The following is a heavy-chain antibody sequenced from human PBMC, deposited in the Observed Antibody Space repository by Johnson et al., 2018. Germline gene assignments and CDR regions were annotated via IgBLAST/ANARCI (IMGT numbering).Heavy chain of an antibody. CDR2: IYYSGST. V-gene: IGHV4-59*11. J-gene: IGHJ6*02. D-gene: IGHD3-22*01. Sequence: QVQLQESGPGLVKPSETLSLTCTVSGGSISSHYWSWIRQPPGKGLEWIGYIYYSGSTNYNHSLKSRVTISVDPSKNQFSLKLSSVTAADAAVYYCARDGVYYDSSGYPGPYYYYGMDVWGQGTTVTVSS. CDR3: ARDGVYYDSSGYPGPYYYYGMDV. CDR1: GGSISSHY.